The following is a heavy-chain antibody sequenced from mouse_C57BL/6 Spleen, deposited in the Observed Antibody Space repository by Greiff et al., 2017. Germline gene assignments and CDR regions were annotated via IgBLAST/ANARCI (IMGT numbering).Heavy chain of an antibody. CDR1: GFNIKHTY. V-gene: IGHV14-3*01. CDR2: IVPANGNT. J-gene: IGHJ3*01. D-gene: IGHD1-1*01. CDR3: ARSRYCGSSFWFAC. Sequence: VQLQQSVAELVRPGASVKLSCTASGFNIKHTYMHWVKQRPEQGLEWIGRIVPANGNTTCAPKFQGKATITADPSSNTAYLQLCCLTSEDTAIYYCARSRYCGSSFWFACWGQGPLVTVSA.